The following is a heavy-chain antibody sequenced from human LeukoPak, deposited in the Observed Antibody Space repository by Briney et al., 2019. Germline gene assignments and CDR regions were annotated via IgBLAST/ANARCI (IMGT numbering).Heavy chain of an antibody. V-gene: IGHV4-39*07. J-gene: IGHJ3*02. CDR1: GGSISSSSYY. D-gene: IGHD4-17*01. CDR3: AGYRHDYGDYLFRDAFDI. CDR2: IYYSGST. Sequence: PSETLSLTCTVSGGSISSSSYYWGWIRQPPGKGLEWIGSIYYSGSTYYNPSLKSRVTISVDTSKNQFSLKLSSVTAADTAVYYCAGYRHDYGDYLFRDAFDIWGQGTMVTVSS.